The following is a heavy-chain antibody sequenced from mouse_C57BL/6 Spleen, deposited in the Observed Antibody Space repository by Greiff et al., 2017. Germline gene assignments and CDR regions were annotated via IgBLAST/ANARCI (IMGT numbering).Heavy chain of an antibody. V-gene: IGHV1-80*01. Sequence: VKLMESGAELVKPGASVKISCKASGYAFSSYWMNWVKQRPGKGLEWIGQIYPGDGDTNYNGKFKGKATLTADKSSSTAYMQLSSLTSEDSAVYFCARSYGEGYFDYWGQGTTLTVSS. CDR2: IYPGDGDT. CDR1: GYAFSSYW. D-gene: IGHD1-1*01. CDR3: ARSYGEGYFDY. J-gene: IGHJ2*01.